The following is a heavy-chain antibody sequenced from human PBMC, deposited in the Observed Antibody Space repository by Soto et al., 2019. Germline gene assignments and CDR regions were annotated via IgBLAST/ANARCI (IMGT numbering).Heavy chain of an antibody. CDR3: AGGVGGSGSY. Sequence: QVQLVQSGAEVKKPGSSVKVSCKASGGTFSSYTISWVRQAPGQGLEWMGRIIPILGIANYAQKFQGRVTITADKSTSRAYMEGSSLRSEEPAVYYCAGGVGGSGSYWGQGTLVTVSS. D-gene: IGHD3-10*01. V-gene: IGHV1-69*02. J-gene: IGHJ4*02. CDR2: IIPILGIA. CDR1: GGTFSSYT.